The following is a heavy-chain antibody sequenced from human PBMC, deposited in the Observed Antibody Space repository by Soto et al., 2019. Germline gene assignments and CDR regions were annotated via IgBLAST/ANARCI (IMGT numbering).Heavy chain of an antibody. CDR3: ARAVLRYFDWSGGPFDY. CDR1: GGSISRSIYS. D-gene: IGHD3-9*01. CDR2: IYHSGST. J-gene: IGHJ4*02. V-gene: IGHV4-30-2*01. Sequence: SETLSLTCTVSGGSISRSIYSWSWIRQPPGKGLEWIGYIYHSGSTYYNPSLKSRVTISVDRSKNQFSLKLSSVTAADTAVYYCARAVLRYFDWSGGPFDYWGQGTLVTVSS.